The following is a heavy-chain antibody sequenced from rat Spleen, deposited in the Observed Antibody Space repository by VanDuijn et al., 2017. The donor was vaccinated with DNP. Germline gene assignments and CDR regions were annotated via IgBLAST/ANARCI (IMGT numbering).Heavy chain of an antibody. CDR3: IRPLISRGYFDY. D-gene: IGHD2-7*01. CDR2: ISSGGST. V-gene: IGHV2-6*01. Sequence: QVQLKESGPGLVQPSQTLSLTCTVAGFSLTSYNVHWVGQPPGKGLEWIAAISSGGSTYYNSVFKSRLSISRDTSKSQVFLKMNSLQTEDTAIYFCIRPLISRGYFDYWGQGVMVTVSS. CDR1: GFSLTSYN. J-gene: IGHJ2*01.